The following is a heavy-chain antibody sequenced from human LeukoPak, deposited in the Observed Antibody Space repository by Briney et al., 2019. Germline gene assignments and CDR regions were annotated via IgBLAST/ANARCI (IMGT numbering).Heavy chain of an antibody. Sequence: PGGSLRLSCAASGFTFSSYGMHWVRQAPGKGLEWVAVISYDGSNKYYADSVKGRFTISRDNSKNTLYLQMNSLRAEDTAVYYCARDGAPSSGYYGYYYYYMDVWGKGTTVTVSS. CDR1: GFTFSSYG. V-gene: IGHV3-30*19. CDR2: ISYDGSNK. CDR3: ARDGAPSSGYYGYYYYYMDV. D-gene: IGHD3-22*01. J-gene: IGHJ6*03.